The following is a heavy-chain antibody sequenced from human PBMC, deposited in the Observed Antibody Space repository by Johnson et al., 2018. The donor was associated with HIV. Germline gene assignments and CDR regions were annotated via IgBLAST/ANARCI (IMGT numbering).Heavy chain of an antibody. V-gene: IGHV3-7*01. D-gene: IGHD4-11*01. CDR1: GFTVSSNY. J-gene: IGHJ3*02. CDR2: IKQGGSGK. Sequence: VQLVESGGGLIQPGGSLRLSCAASGFTVSSNYMSWVRQAPGKGLEWVANIKQGGSGKYYVDSVKGRFSIYRDNAKNSLYLQMNSRRAEDTALYYWARAGYSNYDRAFDIWGQGTMVTVSS. CDR3: ARAGYSNYDRAFDI.